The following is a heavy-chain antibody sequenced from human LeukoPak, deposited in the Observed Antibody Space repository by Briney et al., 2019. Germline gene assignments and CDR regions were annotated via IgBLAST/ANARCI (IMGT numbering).Heavy chain of an antibody. Sequence: GASVKVSCKASGYTFASYGISWVRQAPGQGLEWMGWISAYNGRTNYAQKFQGRVTMTRDTSISTAYMELSRLRSDDTAVYYCARVYPSTSYDFWSGSLDYWGQGTLVTVSS. CDR3: ARVYPSTSYDFWSGSLDY. CDR1: GYTFASYG. V-gene: IGHV1-18*01. D-gene: IGHD3-3*01. CDR2: ISAYNGRT. J-gene: IGHJ4*02.